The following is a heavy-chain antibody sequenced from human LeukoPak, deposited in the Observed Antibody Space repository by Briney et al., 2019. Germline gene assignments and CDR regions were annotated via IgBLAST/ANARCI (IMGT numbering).Heavy chain of an antibody. V-gene: IGHV3-7*01. D-gene: IGHD1-7*01. CDR3: ARELELYAFDY. CDR2: IKQDGSEK. Sequence: GGSLRLSCAASGFTFSSYWMSWVRQAPGKGLEWVANIKQDGSEKYYVDSVKGRFTISRDNAKNSLYLQMNSLRAEDTAMYYCARELELYAFDYWGQGTLVTVSS. J-gene: IGHJ4*02. CDR1: GFTFSSYW.